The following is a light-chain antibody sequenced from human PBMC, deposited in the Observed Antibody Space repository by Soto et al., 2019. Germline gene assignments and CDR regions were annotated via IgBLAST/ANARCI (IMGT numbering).Light chain of an antibody. CDR2: KAS. CDR3: QQYNSYSYT. V-gene: IGKV1-5*03. CDR1: QSIGSW. J-gene: IGKJ2*01. Sequence: DIQMTQSPSTLSASAGDRVTITCRASQSIGSWLAWYQQKPGKAPKLLIYKASSLESGVPSRFSGSGSGTEFTLTISSLQPDDFATYYCQQYNSYSYTFGQGTKVEIK.